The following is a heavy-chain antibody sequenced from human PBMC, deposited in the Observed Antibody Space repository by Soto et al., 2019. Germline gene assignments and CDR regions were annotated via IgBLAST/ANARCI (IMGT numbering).Heavy chain of an antibody. CDR3: AREMNLSPYDAFDI. CDR1: GGSISSGDYY. CDR2: IYYSGST. V-gene: IGHV4-30-4*01. J-gene: IGHJ3*02. Sequence: QVQLQESGPGLVKPSQTLSLTCTVSGGSISSGDYYWSWIRQPPGKVMEWIGYIYYSGSTYYNPSLKSRVTIAVDTSKNQFSLKLSSVTAADTAVYYCAREMNLSPYDAFDIWGQGTMVTVSS.